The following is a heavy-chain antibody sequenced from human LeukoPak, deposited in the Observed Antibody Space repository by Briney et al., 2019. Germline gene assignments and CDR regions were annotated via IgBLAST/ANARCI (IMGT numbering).Heavy chain of an antibody. CDR3: AKRRYDSSGYYYVY. CDR1: GFTFSSYA. CDR2: ISGSGGST. D-gene: IGHD3-22*01. J-gene: IGHJ4*02. Sequence: PGGSLRLSCAASGFTFSSYAMSWVRQAPGKGLEWVSAISGSGGSTYYADSVKGRFTISRDNSKNTLYLQMNNLRAEDTAVYYCAKRRYDSSGYYYVYWGQGTLVTVSS. V-gene: IGHV3-23*01.